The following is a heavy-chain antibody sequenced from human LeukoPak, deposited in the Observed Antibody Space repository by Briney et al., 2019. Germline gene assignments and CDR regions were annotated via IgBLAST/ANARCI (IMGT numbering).Heavy chain of an antibody. CDR2: ISGSGGST. V-gene: IGHV3-23*01. CDR1: GFTFSSYA. J-gene: IGHJ4*02. D-gene: IGHD2-2*01. Sequence: PGGSLRLSCAASGFTFSSYAMSWVRQAPGKGLEWVPAISGSGGSTYYADSVKGRFTISRDNSKNTLYLQMNSLRAEDTAVYYCAKGVVVVPAAIDYWGQGTLVTVSS. CDR3: AKGVVVVPAAIDY.